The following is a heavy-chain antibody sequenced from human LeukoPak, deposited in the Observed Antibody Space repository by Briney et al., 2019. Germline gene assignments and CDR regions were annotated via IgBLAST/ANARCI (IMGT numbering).Heavy chain of an antibody. Sequence: AGGSLRLSCAASGFTYRIYAMNWVRQAPGKGLEWVSSISANGDTTYYGDSVKGRFTISRDNSDHTLYLQMNSLRAEDTAVYYCARGRVTPIRSYYYGMDVWGQGTTVTVSS. CDR2: ISANGDTT. V-gene: IGHV3-23*01. CDR3: ARGRVTPIRSYYYGMDV. CDR1: GFTYRIYA. J-gene: IGHJ6*02. D-gene: IGHD2-21*02.